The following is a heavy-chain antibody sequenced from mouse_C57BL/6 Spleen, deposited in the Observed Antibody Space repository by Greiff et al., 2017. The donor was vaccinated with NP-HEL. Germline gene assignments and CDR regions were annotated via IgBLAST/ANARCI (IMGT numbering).Heavy chain of an antibody. V-gene: IGHV5-17*01. Sequence: EVTLVESGGGLVKPGGSLKLSCAASGFTFSDYGMHWVRQAPEKGLEWVAYISSGSSTIYYADTVKGRFTISRDNAKNTLFLQMTSLRSEDTAMYYCARDFDYGSSYGAWFAYWGLGTLVTVSA. CDR1: GFTFSDYG. CDR2: ISSGSSTI. CDR3: ARDFDYGSSYGAWFAY. D-gene: IGHD1-1*01. J-gene: IGHJ3*01.